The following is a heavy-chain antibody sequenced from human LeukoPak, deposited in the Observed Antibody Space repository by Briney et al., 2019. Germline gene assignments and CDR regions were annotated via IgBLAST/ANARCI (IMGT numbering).Heavy chain of an antibody. CDR3: ARNGQLLSDNNWFDP. Sequence: PSETLSLTCTVSGGSISSSSYYWGWIRQPPGKGLEWIGSIYYSGSTYYNPSLKSRVTISVDTSKNQFSLKLSSVTAADTAVYYCARNGQLLSDNNWFDPWAREPWSPSPQ. J-gene: IGHJ5*02. CDR1: GGSISSSSYY. CDR2: IYYSGST. D-gene: IGHD2-2*01. V-gene: IGHV4-39*01.